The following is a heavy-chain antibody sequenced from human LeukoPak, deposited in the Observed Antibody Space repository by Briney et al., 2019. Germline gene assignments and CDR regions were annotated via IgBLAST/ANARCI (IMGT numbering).Heavy chain of an antibody. CDR3: AVVRQWEPLPAWGNYFDY. Sequence: ASVKVSCKASGYTFTSYGISWVRQAPGQGLEWMGWISAYNGNTNYVEKLQGRVTMTTDTSTSTAYMELRSLRSDDTAVYYCAVVRQWEPLPAWGNYFDYWGQGTLVTVSS. CDR1: GYTFTSYG. J-gene: IGHJ4*02. CDR2: ISAYNGNT. D-gene: IGHD1-26*01. V-gene: IGHV1-18*01.